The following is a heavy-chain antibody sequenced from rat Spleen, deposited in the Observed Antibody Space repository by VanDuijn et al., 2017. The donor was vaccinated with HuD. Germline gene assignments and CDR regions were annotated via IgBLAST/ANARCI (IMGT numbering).Heavy chain of an antibody. D-gene: IGHD5-1*01. V-gene: IGHV5-46*01. CDR2: ISTRGGGT. J-gene: IGHJ2*01. Sequence: EVQLVESDGGLVHPGRSLKLSCAASGFTFSSFPMAWIRQAPTKGLEWVATISTRGGGTYYRDSVKGRFTISRDNTKSTLYLQMDSLGSEDTATYYCARQNWPYYFDYWGQGVMVTVSS. CDR3: ARQNWPYYFDY. CDR1: GFTFSSFP.